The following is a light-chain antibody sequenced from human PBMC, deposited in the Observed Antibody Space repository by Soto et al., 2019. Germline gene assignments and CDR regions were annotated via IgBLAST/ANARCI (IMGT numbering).Light chain of an antibody. V-gene: IGLV1-44*01. CDR1: SSNIGSNT. J-gene: IGLJ3*02. Sequence: QSVLTQPPSASGTPGQRVTISCSGSSSNIGSNTVSWYQQLPGTVPPLLIYSNNQRPSGVPDRFSGSKSGTSASLAISGLQSEDEADYYCAVWDDSLDGVVFGGGTKLTVL. CDR2: SNN. CDR3: AVWDDSLDGVV.